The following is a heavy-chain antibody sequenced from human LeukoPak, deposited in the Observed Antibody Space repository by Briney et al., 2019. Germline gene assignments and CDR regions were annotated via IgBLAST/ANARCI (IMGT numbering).Heavy chain of an antibody. CDR2: IYSGGNT. V-gene: IGHV3-53*01. Sequence: GESLKISCAASRFTVSSNYMSWVRQAPGKGLEWVSVIYSGGNTYYADSVKGRFTISRDNSKNTLYLQMNSLRAEDTAVYYCARGLSGWVVSAFDIWGQGTMVTVSS. CDR1: RFTVSSNY. D-gene: IGHD6-19*01. CDR3: ARGLSGWVVSAFDI. J-gene: IGHJ3*02.